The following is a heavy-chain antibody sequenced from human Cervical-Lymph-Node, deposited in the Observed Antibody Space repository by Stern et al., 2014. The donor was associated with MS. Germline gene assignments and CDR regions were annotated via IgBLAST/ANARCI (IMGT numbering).Heavy chain of an antibody. D-gene: IGHD6-19*01. J-gene: IGHJ4*02. CDR2: IYYSGST. CDR3: ARDGGSGWALDY. CDR1: GGSISSYY. Sequence: VQLLESGPGLVKPSETLSLTCTVSGGSISSYYWSWIRQPPGKGLEWIGYIYYSGSTNYNPSLKSRVTISVDTSKNQFSLKLSSVTAADTAVYYCARDGGSGWALDYWGQGTLVTVSS. V-gene: IGHV4-59*01.